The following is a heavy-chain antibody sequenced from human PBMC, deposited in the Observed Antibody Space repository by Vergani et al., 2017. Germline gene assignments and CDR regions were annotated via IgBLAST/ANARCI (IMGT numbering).Heavy chain of an antibody. J-gene: IGHJ6*02. CDR3: ARQVTVAVKWWSPYCSFSMDV. D-gene: IGHD6-19*01. CDR2: IDPSDSYT. CDR1: GSSFTSYW. V-gene: IGHV5-10-1*01. Sequence: EVQLVQSGAEVKKPGESLRISCKGSGSSFTSYWISWWRQMPGKGLEWVGRIDPSDSYTYYSPSFQGHVTISADKSISTANLQWSSLKASDTAMYYCARQVTVAVKWWSPYCSFSMDVWGQGTTVTVSS.